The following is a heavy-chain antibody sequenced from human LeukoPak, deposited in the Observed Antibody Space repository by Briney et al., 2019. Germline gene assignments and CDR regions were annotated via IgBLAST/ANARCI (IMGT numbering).Heavy chain of an antibody. J-gene: IGHJ4*02. V-gene: IGHV1-2*06. Sequence: GASVKVSCKASGYTFTGYYMHWVRQAPGQGLEWMGRISPNSGGTNYAQKFQGRVTMTRDTSISTAYMELSRLRSDDTAVCYCASGSYSSGWPFDYWGQGTLVTVSS. D-gene: IGHD6-19*01. CDR3: ASGSYSSGWPFDY. CDR2: ISPNSGGT. CDR1: GYTFTGYY.